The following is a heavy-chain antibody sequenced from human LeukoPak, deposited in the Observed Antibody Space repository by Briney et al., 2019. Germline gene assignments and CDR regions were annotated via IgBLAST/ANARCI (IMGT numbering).Heavy chain of an antibody. CDR2: INSDGSST. D-gene: IGHD3-22*01. V-gene: IGHV3-74*01. CDR1: GFTFSSYW. CDR3: ARVGYDSSGYQRPFDY. Sequence: QPGGSLRLSCAVSGFTFSSYWMHWARQAPGKGLVWVSRINSDGSSTSYADSVKGRFTISRDNAKNTLYLQMNSLRAEDTAVYYCARVGYDSSGYQRPFDYWGQGTLVTVSS. J-gene: IGHJ4*02.